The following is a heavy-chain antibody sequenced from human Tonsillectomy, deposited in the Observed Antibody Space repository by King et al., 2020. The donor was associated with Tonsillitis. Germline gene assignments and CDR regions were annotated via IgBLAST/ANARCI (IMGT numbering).Heavy chain of an antibody. CDR3: ASEVPIYYYYMDV. CDR1: GFTFSSYW. D-gene: IGHD1-1*01. V-gene: IGHV3-74*01. J-gene: IGHJ6*03. Sequence: VQLVESGGGLVQPGGSLRLSCAASGFTFSSYWMHWVRQAPGKGLVWVSRINSDGSSTSYADSVKGRFTISRDNAKNTLYLQMNSLRAEDTAVYYCASEVPIYYYYMDVWGKGTTVTVSS. CDR2: INSDGSST.